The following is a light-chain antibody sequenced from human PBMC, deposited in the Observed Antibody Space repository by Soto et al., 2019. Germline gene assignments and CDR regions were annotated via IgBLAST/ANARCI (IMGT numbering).Light chain of an antibody. CDR3: QQYGSSPWT. CDR2: GAS. V-gene: IGKV3-20*01. J-gene: IGKJ1*01. CDR1: QSVSSSY. Sequence: EMVLTQSPDTLSLSPGERATLSCRASQSVSSSYLAWYQQKPGQAPSLLIYGASSRATGIPDRFSGSGSGTDFTLTISRLEPEDFAVYYCQQYGSSPWTVGQGTKVDIK.